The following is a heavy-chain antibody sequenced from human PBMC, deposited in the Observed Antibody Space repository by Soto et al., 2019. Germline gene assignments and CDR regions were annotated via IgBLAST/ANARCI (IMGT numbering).Heavy chain of an antibody. CDR1: GFNFNIYA. D-gene: IGHD3-16*02. Sequence: GGSLRLSCAASGFNFNIYAMSWVRQAPGKGLEWVCAISGSGENTYYADSVKGRFTISRDNSKNTLYLQMNNLRVEDKAVYYCAEGGEWSFTFEYWGQGTLVTVSS. CDR3: AEGGEWSFTFEY. J-gene: IGHJ4*02. V-gene: IGHV3-23*01. CDR2: ISGSGENT.